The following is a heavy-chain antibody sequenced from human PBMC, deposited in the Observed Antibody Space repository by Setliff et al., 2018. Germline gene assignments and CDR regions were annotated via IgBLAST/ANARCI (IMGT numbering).Heavy chain of an antibody. CDR1: GYSISSGYY. CDR2: IYRSGST. J-gene: IGHJ5*02. D-gene: IGHD3-3*01. V-gene: IGHV4-38-2*01. Sequence: PSETLSLTCAVSGYSISSGYYWGWIRQAPGKGLEWIASIYRSGSTYYNPSLKSRVTISVDTSKNQFPLKLSSVTAADTATYYCARAGPTVTFFRVLVISWWGPWGQGSLVTVSS. CDR3: ARAGPTVTFFRVLVISWWGP.